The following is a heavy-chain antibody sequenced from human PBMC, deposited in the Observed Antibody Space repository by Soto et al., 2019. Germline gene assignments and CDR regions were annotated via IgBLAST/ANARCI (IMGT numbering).Heavy chain of an antibody. D-gene: IGHD4-17*01. V-gene: IGHV3-23*01. CDR3: AKPALTIRFSTVYFDY. CDR1: GFTFSSYA. CDR2: ISGSGGST. Sequence: GGSLRLSCAASGFTFSSYAMSWVRQAPGKGLEWVSAISGSGGSTYYADSVKGRFTISRDNSKNTLYLQMNSLRAEDTAVYYCAKPALTIRFSTVYFDYWGQGTLVTVSS. J-gene: IGHJ4*02.